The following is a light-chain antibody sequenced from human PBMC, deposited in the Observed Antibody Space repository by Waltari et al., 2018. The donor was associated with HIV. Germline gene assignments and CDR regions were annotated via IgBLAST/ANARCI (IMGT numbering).Light chain of an antibody. CDR1: SSNIGNNA. V-gene: IGLV1-44*01. CDR2: SKK. CDR3: ETLDDNLNGPV. J-gene: IGLJ2*01. Sequence: QSVLTQPPSASGTPGQRVTISCSGSSSNIGNNAVSWYQHFPGTAPKLLLYSKKRRPSGVRDRFSGAQSGPSASLAISGLQSEDEANYYCETLDDNLNGPVFGGGTKLTVL.